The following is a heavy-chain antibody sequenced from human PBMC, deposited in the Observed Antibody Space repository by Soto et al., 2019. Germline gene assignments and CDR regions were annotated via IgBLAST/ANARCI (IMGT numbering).Heavy chain of an antibody. J-gene: IGHJ6*02. Sequence: LXLTCAISGDSVSSNSAGWNWIRQSPSRGLEWLGRTYYKSKWNNDYALSVKSRITINPDTSKNQFSLHLYSVTPEDTAVYYCTGITWFRGMDVWGQGTPVTVSS. CDR1: GDSVSSNSAG. V-gene: IGHV6-1*01. CDR3: TGITWFRGMDV. D-gene: IGHD3-10*01. CDR2: TYYKSKWNN.